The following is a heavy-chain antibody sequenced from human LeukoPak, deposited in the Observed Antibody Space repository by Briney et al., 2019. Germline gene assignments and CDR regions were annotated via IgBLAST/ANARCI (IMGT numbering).Heavy chain of an antibody. Sequence: GASVKVSCKASGSTFSSYAISWVRQAPGQGLEWMGRIIPIFGTANYAQKFQGRVTITTDESTSTAYMELSSLRSEDTAVYYCAIDVEMATFYFDYWGQGTLVTVSS. D-gene: IGHD5-24*01. CDR2: IIPIFGTA. V-gene: IGHV1-69*05. CDR1: GSTFSSYA. J-gene: IGHJ4*02. CDR3: AIDVEMATFYFDY.